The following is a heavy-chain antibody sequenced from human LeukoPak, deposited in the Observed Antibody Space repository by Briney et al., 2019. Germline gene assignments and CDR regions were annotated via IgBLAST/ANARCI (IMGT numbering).Heavy chain of an antibody. CDR2: ISGSGGST. Sequence: GGSLRLSCAASGFTFSSYDMSWVRQAPGKGLEWVSAISGSGGSTYYADSVKGRFTISRDNSKSTLYLQMNSLRAEDTAVYYCAKDRHAPGRYSSSTTCFPFDSWGQGTLVTVSS. D-gene: IGHD2-2*01. J-gene: IGHJ5*01. CDR3: AKDRHAPGRYSSSTTCFPFDS. CDR1: GFTFSSYD. V-gene: IGHV3-23*01.